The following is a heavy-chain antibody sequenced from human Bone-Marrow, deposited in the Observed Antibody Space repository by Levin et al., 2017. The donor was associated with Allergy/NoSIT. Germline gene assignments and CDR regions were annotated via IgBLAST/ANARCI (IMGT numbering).Heavy chain of an antibody. J-gene: IGHJ4*02. Sequence: PSETLSLTCSVSGVSISSDNYYWGWVRQPPGKGLEWIAKIYYNGDTYYNPSLTSRVTITVDTSKNLFSLELTSVTAADTAVYYCAASPSRGTTWSSPFDFWGQGALVTVSS. CDR3: AASPSRGTTWSSPFDF. CDR1: GVSISSDNYY. D-gene: IGHD2/OR15-2a*01. CDR2: IYYNGDT. V-gene: IGHV4-39*02.